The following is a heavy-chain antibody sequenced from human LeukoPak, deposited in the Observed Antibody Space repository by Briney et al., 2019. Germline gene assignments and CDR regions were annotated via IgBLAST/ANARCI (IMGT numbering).Heavy chain of an antibody. CDR1: GFSVSSFD. V-gene: IGHV3-48*02. CDR2: ISRSSYNT. Sequence: TGGSLRLSCVVSGFSVSSFDMNWFRQAPGKGLEWVSYISRSSYNTYYADSVKGRFTIFRDNAENSVHLQMVSLRDEDTAVYYCARDRTSGYTYVSDYWGQGTLVTVSS. CDR3: ARDRTSGYTYVSDY. D-gene: IGHD5-18*01. J-gene: IGHJ4*02.